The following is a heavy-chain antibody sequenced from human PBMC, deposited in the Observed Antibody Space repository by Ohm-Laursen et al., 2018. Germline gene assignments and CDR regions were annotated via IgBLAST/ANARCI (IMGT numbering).Heavy chain of an antibody. CDR1: GFTFDDYA. Sequence: SLRLSCSASGFTFDDYAMHWVRQAPGKGLGWVSGISWNSGSIGYADSVKGQFTISRDNAKKSLYLQMNSLRAEDTALYYCAKDRAAYYYYGMDVWGQGTTVTVSS. J-gene: IGHJ6*02. V-gene: IGHV3-9*01. CDR2: ISWNSGSI. D-gene: IGHD2-15*01. CDR3: AKDRAAYYYYGMDV.